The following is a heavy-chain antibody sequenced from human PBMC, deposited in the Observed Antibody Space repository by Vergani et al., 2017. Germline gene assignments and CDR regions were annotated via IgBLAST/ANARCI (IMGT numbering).Heavy chain of an antibody. CDR2: INHSGST. D-gene: IGHD1-26*01. Sequence: QVQLQQWGAGLLKPSETLSLTCAVYGGYFSGYYWSWLRQPPVKGQEWFGEINHSGSTNYNPSLKSLVTILVDTSKNQFSLTLSSVTAAGTAVYYCAGIVGATRNYYYYMDVWGKGSTVIVSS. J-gene: IGHJ6*03. V-gene: IGHV4-34*01. CDR1: GGYFSGYY. CDR3: AGIVGATRNYYYYMDV.